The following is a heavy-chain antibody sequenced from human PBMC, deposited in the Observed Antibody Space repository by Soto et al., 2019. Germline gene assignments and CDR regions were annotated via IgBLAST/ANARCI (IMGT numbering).Heavy chain of an antibody. CDR3: ARDLWGYCGTDCYPLDV. Sequence: PPDTLSLTCTVAGGSISSSSYYWGWIRQPPGKGLEWIGSIYYSGSTVYNPSFKSRVTISVDTSKNQFSLKLNSVTAADTAVYYCARDLWGYCGTDCYPLDVWGQGTTVTVSS. D-gene: IGHD2-21*02. CDR1: GGSISSSSYY. V-gene: IGHV4-39*07. CDR2: IYYSGST. J-gene: IGHJ6*02.